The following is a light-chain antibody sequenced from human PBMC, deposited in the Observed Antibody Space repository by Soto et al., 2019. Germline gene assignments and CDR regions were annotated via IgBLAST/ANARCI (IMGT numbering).Light chain of an antibody. CDR3: AAWDDAVRSYV. V-gene: IGLV1-47*01. CDR1: ISNIATNY. Sequence: QSVLTQPPSASGTPGQRVTISCSGGISNIATNYVHWFQQLPGTAPNVLSNRDNQQPSGVPARFSGSNSGTYASLAISGLRYEDEAEYYCAAWDDAVRSYVFGTGTKLTVL. CDR2: RDN. J-gene: IGLJ1*01.